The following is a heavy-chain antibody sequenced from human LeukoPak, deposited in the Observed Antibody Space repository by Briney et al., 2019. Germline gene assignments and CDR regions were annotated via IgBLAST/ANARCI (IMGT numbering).Heavy chain of an antibody. CDR2: INPNSGGT. J-gene: IGHJ4*02. D-gene: IGHD4-17*01. CDR3: ARDLTQSRYGAMIYFDY. CDR1: GYTFTGYY. Sequence: ASVTVSCTASGYTFTGYYMHWVRQAPGQGLEWMGWINPNSGGTNYAQKFQGRVTMTRDTSISTAYMELSRLRSDDTAVYYCARDLTQSRYGAMIYFDYWAQGTLVTVSS. V-gene: IGHV1-2*02.